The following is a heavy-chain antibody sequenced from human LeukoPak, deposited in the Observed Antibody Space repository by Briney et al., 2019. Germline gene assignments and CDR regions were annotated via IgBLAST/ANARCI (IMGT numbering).Heavy chain of an antibody. Sequence: PSETLSLTCAVYGGSFSGYCWTWIRQTPEKGLEWIGEMNPSGSTNYNPSLKSRVTISVDTSKNQFSLELSSVTAADTAVYYWSRGRQDVTMIVVVMTALSYYLDVWGKGTTVTV. V-gene: IGHV4-34*01. D-gene: IGHD3-22*01. CDR2: MNPSGST. CDR1: GGSFSGYC. J-gene: IGHJ6*03. CDR3: SRGRQDVTMIVVVMTALSYYLDV.